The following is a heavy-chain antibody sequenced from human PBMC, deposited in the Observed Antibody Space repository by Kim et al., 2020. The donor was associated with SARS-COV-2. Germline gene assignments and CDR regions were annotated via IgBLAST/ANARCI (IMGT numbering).Heavy chain of an antibody. Sequence: SETLSLTCTVSGGSVSSGSYYWSWIRQPPGKGLEWIGYIYYSGSTNYNPSLKSRVTISVDTSKNQFSLKLTSLTAADTAVYYCASWGSAINGYFDYWGQGTLVTVSS. V-gene: IGHV4-61*01. CDR2: IYYSGST. J-gene: IGHJ4*02. CDR3: ASWGSAINGYFDY. D-gene: IGHD2-8*01. CDR1: GGSVSSGSYY.